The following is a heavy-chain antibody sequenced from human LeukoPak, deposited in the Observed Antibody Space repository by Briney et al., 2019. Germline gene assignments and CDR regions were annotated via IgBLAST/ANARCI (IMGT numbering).Heavy chain of an antibody. Sequence: SETLSLTCAVYGGSFSGYYWSWIRQPPGKGLEWIGEINHSGSTNYNPSLKSRVTISVDTSKNQFSLKLSSVTAADTAVYYCARTRDTILAGDSWGQGTLDTVSS. CDR3: ARTRDTILAGDS. CDR1: GGSFSGYY. CDR2: INHSGST. J-gene: IGHJ4*02. D-gene: IGHD5-24*01. V-gene: IGHV4-34*01.